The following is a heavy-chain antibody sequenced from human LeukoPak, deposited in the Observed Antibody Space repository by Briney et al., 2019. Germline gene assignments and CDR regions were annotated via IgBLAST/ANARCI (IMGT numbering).Heavy chain of an antibody. CDR1: GFTFSSYA. CDR3: AKVGSYSPLYFFDY. J-gene: IGHJ4*02. CDR2: IGGSGGST. Sequence: GGSLRLSCAASGFTFSSYAMSWVRQAPGKGLEWVSVIGGSGGSTYYADSVKGRFTISRDNSKNTLYLQMSSLRAEDTAVYYCAKVGSYSPLYFFDYWGQGTLVTVSS. D-gene: IGHD2-21*01. V-gene: IGHV3-23*01.